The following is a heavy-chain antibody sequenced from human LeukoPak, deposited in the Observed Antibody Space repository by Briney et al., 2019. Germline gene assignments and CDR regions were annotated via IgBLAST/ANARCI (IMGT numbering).Heavy chain of an antibody. D-gene: IGHD6-6*01. J-gene: IGHJ6*03. CDR3: ARDSSSSHYYYYMDV. Sequence: VKVSCKTSAYTFSNYGFNWVRQAPGQGLEWMGWISAYNGNTKYAQNFQGRFTMTTDTSTSTAYMELRSLTSDDTAVYYCARDSSSSHYYYYMDVWGKGTTVTVSS. V-gene: IGHV1-18*01. CDR2: ISAYNGNT. CDR1: AYTFSNYG.